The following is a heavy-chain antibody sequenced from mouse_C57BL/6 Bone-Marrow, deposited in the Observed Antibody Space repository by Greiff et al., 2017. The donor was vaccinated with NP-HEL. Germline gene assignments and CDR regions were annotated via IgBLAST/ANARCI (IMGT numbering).Heavy chain of an antibody. V-gene: IGHV2-2*01. CDR1: GFSLTSYG. J-gene: IGHJ1*03. CDR2: IWSGGST. D-gene: IGHD3-3*01. CDR3: ARRGELRSYWYFDV. Sequence: VKLQESGPGLVQPSQSLSITCTVSGFSLTSYGVHWVRQSPGKGLEWLGVIWSGGSTDYNAAFISRLSISKDNSKSQVFFKMNSLQADDTAIYYCARRGELRSYWYFDVWGTGTTVTVSS.